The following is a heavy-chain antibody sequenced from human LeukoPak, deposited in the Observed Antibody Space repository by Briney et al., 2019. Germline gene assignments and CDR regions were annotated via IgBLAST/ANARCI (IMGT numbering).Heavy chain of an antibody. D-gene: IGHD2-2*01. CDR2: IRYDGSNK. Sequence: GGSLRLSCAASGFTFSSYGMHWVRQAPGKGLEWVAFIRYDGSNKYYADSVKGRFTISRDNSKNTLYLQMNSLRAEDTAVYYCAKNTIGIVVVPAALAWGQGTLVTVSS. J-gene: IGHJ4*02. CDR1: GFTFSSYG. CDR3: AKNTIGIVVVPAALA. V-gene: IGHV3-30*02.